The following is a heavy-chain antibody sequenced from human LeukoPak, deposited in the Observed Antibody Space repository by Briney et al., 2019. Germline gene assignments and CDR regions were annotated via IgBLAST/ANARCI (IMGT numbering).Heavy chain of an antibody. Sequence: GGSLRLSCAASGFTFSSYGMHWVRQAPGKGLEWVAVISYDGSNKYYADSVKGRFTISRDNSKNTLYLQMNSLRAEDTAVYYCARNIQSSGWYRSEYYFDYWGQGTLVTVSS. D-gene: IGHD6-19*01. CDR1: GFTFSSYG. V-gene: IGHV3-30*03. CDR3: ARNIQSSGWYRSEYYFDY. J-gene: IGHJ4*02. CDR2: ISYDGSNK.